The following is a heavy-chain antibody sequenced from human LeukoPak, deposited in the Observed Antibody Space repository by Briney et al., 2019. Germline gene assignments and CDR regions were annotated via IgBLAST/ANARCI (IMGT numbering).Heavy chain of an antibody. CDR3: ARAGGTYYGIAFDI. Sequence: GGSLRLSCAGSGFTFSHYSMNWVRQAPGKGLEWVASFGSDLSFRSVADSLKGRFTISRDNAKKNSLYLQMNRLRAEDTAVYYCARAGGTYYGIAFDIWGQGTMVTVSS. CDR1: GFTFSHYS. V-gene: IGHV3-21*01. J-gene: IGHJ3*02. CDR2: FGSDLSFR. D-gene: IGHD1-26*01.